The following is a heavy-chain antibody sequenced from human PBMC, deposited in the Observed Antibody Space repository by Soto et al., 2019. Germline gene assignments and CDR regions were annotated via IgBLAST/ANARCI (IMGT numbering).Heavy chain of an antibody. CDR3: ARDRNSYYDFWSGSLPYYYYGMDV. J-gene: IGHJ6*02. Sequence: LRLSCAASGFTFSSYWMSWVRQAPGKGLEWVANIKQDGSEKYYVDSVKGRFTISRDNAKNSLYLQMNSLRVEDTAVYYCARDRNSYYDFWSGSLPYYYYGMDVWGQGTTVTVSS. CDR2: IKQDGSEK. D-gene: IGHD3-3*01. CDR1: GFTFSSYW. V-gene: IGHV3-7*01.